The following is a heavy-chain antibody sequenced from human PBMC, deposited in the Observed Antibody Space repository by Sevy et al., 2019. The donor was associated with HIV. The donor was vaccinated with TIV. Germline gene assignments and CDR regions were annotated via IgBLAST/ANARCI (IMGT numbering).Heavy chain of an antibody. V-gene: IGHV4-4*07. D-gene: IGHD6-19*01. CDR1: GGSISSYY. Sequence: SETLSLTCTVSGGSISSYYWSWIRQPAGKGLEWIGRIYTSGSTNYNPSLRSRVTMSVKTSKNQFSLKLSSVTAADTAMYFCARDLTGEAVAGTVNWFDPWGQGTLVTVSS. CDR3: ARDLTGEAVAGTVNWFDP. CDR2: IYTSGST. J-gene: IGHJ5*02.